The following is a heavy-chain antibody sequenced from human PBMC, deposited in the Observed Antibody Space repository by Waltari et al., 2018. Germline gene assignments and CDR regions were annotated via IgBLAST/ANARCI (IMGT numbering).Heavy chain of an antibody. J-gene: IGHJ4*02. V-gene: IGHV4-39*01. D-gene: IGHD6-6*01. CDR3: ARHGAARPYYYFDY. Sequence: QLQLQESGPGLVKPSETLSLTCTVSGGSISSSSYYWGWIRQPPGKGLEWIGRIYYSGSTYYNPSLKGRVTISVDTSKNQFSLKLSSVTAADTAVYYCARHGAARPYYYFDYWGQGTLVTVSS. CDR2: IYYSGST. CDR1: GGSISSSSYY.